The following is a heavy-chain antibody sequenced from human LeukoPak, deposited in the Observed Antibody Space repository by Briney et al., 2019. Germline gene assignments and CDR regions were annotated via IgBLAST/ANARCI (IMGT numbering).Heavy chain of an antibody. CDR1: GFTFSSYS. D-gene: IGHD6-13*01. Sequence: PGGSLRLSCAASGFTFSSYSMNWVRQAPGKGPEWVSSISSSSSYIYYADSVKGRFTISRDNAKNSLYLQMNSLRAEDTAVYYCARDLQLEFRKYYYYYYGMDVWGQGTTVTVSS. J-gene: IGHJ6*02. V-gene: IGHV3-21*01. CDR2: ISSSSSYI. CDR3: ARDLQLEFRKYYYYYYGMDV.